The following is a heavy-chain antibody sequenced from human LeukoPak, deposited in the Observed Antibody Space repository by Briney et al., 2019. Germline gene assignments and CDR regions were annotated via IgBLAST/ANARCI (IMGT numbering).Heavy chain of an antibody. CDR2: THTGGST. CDR3: AREGPIITIFGALHMDV. CDR1: GLTVRTNY. J-gene: IGHJ6*03. V-gene: IGHV3-66*01. Sequence: PGGSLRLSCAASGLTVRTNYINWVRQSPRRGLEWVSITHTGGSTDYADSVKGRFTVARDDSKNTLYLQMNSLRAEDTAVYYCAREGPIITIFGALHMDVWGKGTTVTVSS. D-gene: IGHD3-3*01.